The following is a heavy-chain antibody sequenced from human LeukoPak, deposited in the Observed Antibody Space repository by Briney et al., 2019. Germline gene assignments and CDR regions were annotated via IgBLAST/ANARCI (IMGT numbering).Heavy chain of an antibody. CDR1: GFTFSSYG. CDR3: AKDRAWFGEPREYYFDY. J-gene: IGHJ4*02. Sequence: PGRSLRLSCAASGFTFSSYGMHWVRQAPGKGLEWVAVIPYDGSNKYYADSVKGRFTISRDNSKNTLYLQMNSLRAEDTAVYYCAKDRAWFGEPREYYFDYWGQGTLVTVSS. D-gene: IGHD3-10*01. V-gene: IGHV3-30*18. CDR2: IPYDGSNK.